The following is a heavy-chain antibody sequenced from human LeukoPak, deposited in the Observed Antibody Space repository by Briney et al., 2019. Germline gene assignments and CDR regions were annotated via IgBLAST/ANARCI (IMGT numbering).Heavy chain of an antibody. V-gene: IGHV3-53*01. CDR2: IYNVGST. CDR1: GFTVSSCF. CDR3: ARAHQSGSYYNYAMDV. Sequence: GGSLRLSCAASGFTVSSCFMGWVRLAPGKGLEWGSVIYNVGSTYYADSVKGRFTQSRDNSKNTVYLQMNNLRAEDTAVYYCARAHQSGSYYNYAMDVWGQGTTVTVSS. D-gene: IGHD1-26*01. J-gene: IGHJ6*02.